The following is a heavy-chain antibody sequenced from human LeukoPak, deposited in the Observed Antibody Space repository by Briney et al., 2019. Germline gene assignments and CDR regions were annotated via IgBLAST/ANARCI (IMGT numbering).Heavy chain of an antibody. CDR2: ISAYSGNT. D-gene: IGHD5-18*01. J-gene: IGHJ4*02. Sequence: ASVKVSCKASGYTFTSYGISWVRQAPGQGLEWMGWISAYSGNTNYAQKLQGRVTMTTDTSTSTAYMELRSLRSDDTAVYYCARINVDTAMVPAYYFDYWGQGTLVTVSS. V-gene: IGHV1-18*01. CDR3: ARINVDTAMVPAYYFDY. CDR1: GYTFTSYG.